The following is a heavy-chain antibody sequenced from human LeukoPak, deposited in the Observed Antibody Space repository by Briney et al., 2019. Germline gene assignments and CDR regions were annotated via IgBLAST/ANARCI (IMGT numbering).Heavy chain of an antibody. CDR2: INHSGST. CDR3: ARGLLVDY. CDR1: GGSFIGYS. J-gene: IGHJ4*02. V-gene: IGHV4-34*01. D-gene: IGHD2-15*01. Sequence: SETLSLTCAVYGGSFIGYSWSWIRHPPGKGLEWIGEINHSGSTNYNPSLKSRVAISVDTSKNQFSLKLSSVTAADTAVYYCARGLLVDYWGQGTLVTVSS.